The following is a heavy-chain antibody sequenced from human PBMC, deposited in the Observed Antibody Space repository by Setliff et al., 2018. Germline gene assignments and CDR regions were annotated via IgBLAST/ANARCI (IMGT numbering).Heavy chain of an antibody. CDR1: GFTFSNAW. D-gene: IGHD6-13*01. J-gene: IGHJ3*02. CDR3: ASAGHSGSWFPFDAFHI. CDR2: IKSKTDGGTT. V-gene: IGHV3-15*01. Sequence: GGSLRLSCAASGFTFSNAWMSWVRQAPGKGLEWVGRIKSKTDGGTTDYAAPVKGRFTISRDDSKNTLYLQMNSLKTEDTAVYYCASAGHSGSWFPFDAFHIWGQGTMVTVSS.